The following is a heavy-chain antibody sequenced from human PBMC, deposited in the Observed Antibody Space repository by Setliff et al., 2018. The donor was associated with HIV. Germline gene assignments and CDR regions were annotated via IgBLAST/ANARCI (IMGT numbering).Heavy chain of an antibody. CDR1: GFPFSTYT. CDR3: ARDTAELLGLYYYYGMDV. CDR2: ISTSSSYI. D-gene: IGHD1-26*01. V-gene: IGHV3-21*01. Sequence: PGGSLRLSCEASGFPFSTYTMKWVRQAPGTGLEWVSSISTSSSYIYYADSVKGRFTISRDNAKNSLYLQMNSLRAEDTAVYYCARDTAELLGLYYYYGMDVWGQGTTVTVSS. J-gene: IGHJ6*02.